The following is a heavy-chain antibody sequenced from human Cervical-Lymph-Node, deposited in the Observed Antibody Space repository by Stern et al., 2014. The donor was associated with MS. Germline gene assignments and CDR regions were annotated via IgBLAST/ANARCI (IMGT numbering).Heavy chain of an antibody. J-gene: IGHJ3*02. CDR1: GGSISSSNW. D-gene: IGHD2-15*01. Sequence: QVQLQESGPGLVKPSGTLSLTCAVSGGSISSSNWWSWVRQPPGKGLEWIGEIYHSGSTNYNPSLKSRVTITVNKSKNKVSLKRSSVTAADTAVYYCARDCSGGSCYSGNDAFDIWGQGTMVTVSS. V-gene: IGHV4-4*02. CDR2: IYHSGST. CDR3: ARDCSGGSCYSGNDAFDI.